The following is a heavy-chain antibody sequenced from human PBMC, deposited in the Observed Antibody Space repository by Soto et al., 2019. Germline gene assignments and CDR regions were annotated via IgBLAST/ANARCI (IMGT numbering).Heavy chain of an antibody. Sequence: EVQLVESGGCLVQPGGSMRLSCAASGFTLSDNWIHWVRRAPGKGLVWVSRINSDGSSVTYADSVKGRFTFSRDNAKNTLYLQMDSLRVEDTAMYYCVRAPEQRPFDYWGQGTLVTVSS. CDR2: INSDGSSV. CDR1: GFTLSDNW. V-gene: IGHV3-74*03. J-gene: IGHJ4*02. D-gene: IGHD6-25*01. CDR3: VRAPEQRPFDY.